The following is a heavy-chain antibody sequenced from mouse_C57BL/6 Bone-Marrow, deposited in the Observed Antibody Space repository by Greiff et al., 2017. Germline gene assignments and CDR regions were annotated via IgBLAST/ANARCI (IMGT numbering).Heavy chain of an antibody. D-gene: IGHD2-1*01. V-gene: IGHV1-7*01. CDR3: AREGIYYGNSWFAY. CDR1: GYTFTSYW. J-gene: IGHJ3*01. CDR2: INPSSGYT. Sequence: LVESGAELAKPGASVKLSCKASGYTFTSYWMHWVKQRPGQGLEWIGYINPSSGYTKYNQKFKDKGTLTADKSSSTAYMQLSSLTYEDSAVYYCAREGIYYGNSWFAYGGQGTLVTVSA.